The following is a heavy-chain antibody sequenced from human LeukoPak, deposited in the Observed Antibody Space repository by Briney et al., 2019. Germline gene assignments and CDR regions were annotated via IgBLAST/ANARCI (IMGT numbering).Heavy chain of an antibody. J-gene: IGHJ5*02. CDR1: GFTFSSYG. CDR2: ISGSGGST. V-gene: IGHV3-23*01. D-gene: IGHD2-2*01. CDR3: SKGVGYCSSTSCYHKWFDP. Sequence: GGSLRLSCAASGFTFSSYGMSWVRQAPGKGLEWVSAISGSGGSTYYADSVKGRFTISRDNSKNTLYLQMNSLRAEDTAVYYWSKGVGYCSSTSCYHKWFDPWGQGTLVTVSS.